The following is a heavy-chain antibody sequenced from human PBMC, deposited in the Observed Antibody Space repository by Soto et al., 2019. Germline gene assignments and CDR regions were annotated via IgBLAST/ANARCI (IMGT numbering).Heavy chain of an antibody. CDR3: ASLPPLLNWFDP. Sequence: SETLSLTCTVSGGSISSSSYYWGWIRQPPGKGLEWIGSIYYSGSTYYNPSLKSRVTISVDTSKNQFSLKLSSVTAADTAVYYCASLPPLLNWFDPWGQGTLVTVSS. CDR2: IYYSGST. J-gene: IGHJ5*02. CDR1: GGSISSSSYY. V-gene: IGHV4-39*01. D-gene: IGHD3-10*01.